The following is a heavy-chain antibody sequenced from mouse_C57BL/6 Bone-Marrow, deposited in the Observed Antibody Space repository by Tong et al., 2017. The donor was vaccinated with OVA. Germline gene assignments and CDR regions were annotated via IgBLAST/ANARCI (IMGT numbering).Heavy chain of an antibody. CDR3: AREGTMITGFAY. V-gene: IGHV14-3*02. Sequence: EVQLQESGAELVKPGASVKLSCTASGFNIKDTYMHWVKQRPEQGLEWIGRIDPANGNTKYDPKFQGKATITADTSYNTAYLQLCSRTTEETGGCYCAREGTMITGFAYWGQGTLVTVSA. CDR1: GFNIKDTY. J-gene: IGHJ3*01. D-gene: IGHD2-4*01. CDR2: IDPANGNT.